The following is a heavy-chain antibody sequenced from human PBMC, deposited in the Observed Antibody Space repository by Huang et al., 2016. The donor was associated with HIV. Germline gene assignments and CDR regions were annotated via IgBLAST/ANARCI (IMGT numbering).Heavy chain of an antibody. CDR2: ISLSVTTI. Sequence: QVQLVESGGGLVKPGGSLRLSCAASGLVFSDHYMNWIRQAPDKGLEWISYISLSVTTIRYADSVKGLFTIARDNAKKSLFLEMNSLRVEDTALYSCARRMAGWDDVFDMWGQGTMVTVSS. J-gene: IGHJ3*02. CDR3: ARRMAGWDDVFDM. CDR1: GLVFSDHY. D-gene: IGHD6-19*01. V-gene: IGHV3-11*01.